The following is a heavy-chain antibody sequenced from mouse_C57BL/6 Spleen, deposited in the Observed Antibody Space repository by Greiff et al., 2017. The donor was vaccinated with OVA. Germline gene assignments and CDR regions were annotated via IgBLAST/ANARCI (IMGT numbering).Heavy chain of an antibody. J-gene: IGHJ2*01. CDR1: GYTFTDYY. CDR2: LPPPPGGP. V-gene: IGHV1-26*01. CDR3: ARGYDY. D-gene: IGHD3-1*01. Sequence: VQLQQSGPELVKPGASVKISCKASGYTFTDYYMNWVKQSHGKSLECLFSLPPPPGGPRSNQKFKGKATLTVDKSSSTAYMELRSLTSVASSVYYCARGYDYWGQGTTLTVSS.